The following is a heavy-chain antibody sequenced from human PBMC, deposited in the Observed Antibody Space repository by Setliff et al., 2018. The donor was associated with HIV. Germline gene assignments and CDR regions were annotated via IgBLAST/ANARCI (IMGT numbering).Heavy chain of an antibody. CDR1: GDSIGFSGYF. J-gene: IGHJ5*02. D-gene: IGHD1-20*01. CDR3: VTSKPHNWNDGANWFDP. CDR2: IYYSGST. V-gene: IGHV4-31*03. Sequence: SETLSLTCTVSGDSIGFSGYFWSWIRQHPGKGLEWIGYIYYSGSTFYNPSLKSRAAISIDTSKNQFFLKLKSVTAADTAIYYCVTSKPHNWNDGANWFDPWGQGTLVTVSS.